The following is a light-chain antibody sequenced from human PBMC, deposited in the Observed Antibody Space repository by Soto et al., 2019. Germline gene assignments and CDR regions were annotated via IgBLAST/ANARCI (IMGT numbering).Light chain of an antibody. Sequence: EIVLTQSPATLSLSPGERATRSCRASQSVSTDLAWYQQKPGQAPRLLIYDASNRATGIPARFSGSGSGTDFTLTISSLEPEDFAVYYCQHRSNWPRTFGQGTKLEIK. CDR3: QHRSNWPRT. CDR2: DAS. J-gene: IGKJ2*01. V-gene: IGKV3-11*01. CDR1: QSVSTD.